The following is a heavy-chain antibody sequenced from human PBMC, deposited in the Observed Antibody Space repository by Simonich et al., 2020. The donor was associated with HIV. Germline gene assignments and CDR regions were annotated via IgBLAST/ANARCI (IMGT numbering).Heavy chain of an antibody. V-gene: IGHV3-23*01. CDR1: GFTFSSYA. CDR3: AKDRYYNFWSGYYDY. J-gene: IGHJ4*02. CDR2: IRGSCGRT. D-gene: IGHD3-3*01. Sequence: EVQLLESGGGLVQPGGSLRLSCAASGFTFSSYAMSWVRQAPGKGLRWVTAIRGSCGRTYYADSVKGRFTISRDNSKNTLYLQMNSLRAEDTAVYYCAKDRYYNFWSGYYDYWGQGTLVTVSS.